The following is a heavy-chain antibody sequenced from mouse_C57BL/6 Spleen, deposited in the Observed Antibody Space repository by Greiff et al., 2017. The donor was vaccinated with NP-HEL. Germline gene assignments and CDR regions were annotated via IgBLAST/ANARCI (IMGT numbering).Heavy chain of an antibody. CDR1: GYSITSGYY. V-gene: IGHV3-6*01. J-gene: IGHJ4*01. CDR2: ISYDGSN. CDR3: ARDHYSNYYAMDY. D-gene: IGHD2-5*01. Sequence: EVKLLESGPGLVKPSQSLSLTCSVTGYSITSGYYWNWIRQFPGNKLEWMGYISYDGSNNYNPSLKNRISITRDTSKNQFFLKLNSVTTEDTATYYCARDHYSNYYAMDYWGQGTSVTVSS.